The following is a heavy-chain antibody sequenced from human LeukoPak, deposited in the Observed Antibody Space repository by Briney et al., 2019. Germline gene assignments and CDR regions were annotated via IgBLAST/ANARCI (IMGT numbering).Heavy chain of an antibody. CDR3: ARGGVVTGTKYALEY. CDR2: ISYDGTDE. V-gene: IGHV3-30*01. J-gene: IGHJ4*02. CDR1: GFIFSYYA. Sequence: GGSLRLSCTASGFIFSYYAMHWVRRAPGKGLEWVAIISYDGTDENFADSVEGRFTISRDNSMNTLYLQMNSLRHEDTAVYFCARGGVVTGTKYALEYWGQGTLVTVSS. D-gene: IGHD1-7*01.